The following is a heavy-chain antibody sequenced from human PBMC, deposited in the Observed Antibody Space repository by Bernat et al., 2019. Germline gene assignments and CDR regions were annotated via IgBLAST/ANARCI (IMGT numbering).Heavy chain of an antibody. CDR3: ARDLWRGGSFASGCYSSFDQ. J-gene: IGHJ4*02. V-gene: IGHV3-48*02. CDR1: GFIFSSHS. Sequence: EVQLVEPGGGLVKPGGSLRLSCAASGFIFSSHSMNWIRQAPGMGLEWVSYIGGGSSYTLYSDAVKGRCTITRDDATNSLLVQMSSLTDEATAMYYCARDLWRGGSFASGCYSSFDQWGQGALVTVSS. D-gene: IGHD3-10*01. CDR2: IGGGSSYT.